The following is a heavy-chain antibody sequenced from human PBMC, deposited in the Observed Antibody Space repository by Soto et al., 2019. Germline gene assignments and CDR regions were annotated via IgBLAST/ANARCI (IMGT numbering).Heavy chain of an antibody. CDR2: IIPIFGTA. CDR1: GGTFSSYA. CDR3: ARDPSIVVVPAAALAMDV. Sequence: QVQLVQSGAEVKKPGSSVKVSCKASGGTFSSYAISWVRQAPGQGLEWMVGIIPIFGTANYAQKFQGRVTITADKSTSTAYMELSSLRSEDTAVYYCARDPSIVVVPAAALAMDVWGQGTTVTVSS. D-gene: IGHD2-2*01. J-gene: IGHJ6*02. V-gene: IGHV1-69*06.